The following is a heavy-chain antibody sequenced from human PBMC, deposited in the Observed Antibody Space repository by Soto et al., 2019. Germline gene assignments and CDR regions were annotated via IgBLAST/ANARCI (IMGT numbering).Heavy chain of an antibody. V-gene: IGHV4-39*01. CDR3: ARQRRYYYDSSGYPDY. CDR1: GGSITNSTYY. Sequence: TSETLSLTCTVSGGSITNSTYYWGWIRQPPGKGLEWIGTIYYTGSTYYNPSLKSRVTLSVDTSKNQLSLKLSSVTAADTAVYYCARQRRYYYDSSGYPDYWGQGTLVTVSS. CDR2: IYYTGST. J-gene: IGHJ4*02. D-gene: IGHD3-22*01.